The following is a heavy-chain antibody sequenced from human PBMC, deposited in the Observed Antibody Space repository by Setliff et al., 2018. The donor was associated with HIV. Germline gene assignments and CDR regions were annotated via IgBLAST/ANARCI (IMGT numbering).Heavy chain of an antibody. CDR2: TSVSGSA. CDR1: GGSISSEDYY. D-gene: IGHD6-19*01. V-gene: IGHV4-61*02. Sequence: SETLSLTCTVSGGSISSEDYYWTWIRQPAGKTLEWIGRTSVSGSATYNPPLKSRVTISIATSKGQFSLRLHSVTAADTAVYYCARVPVAGTARGVFDIWGQGTMVTVSS. CDR3: ARVPVAGTARGVFDI. J-gene: IGHJ3*02.